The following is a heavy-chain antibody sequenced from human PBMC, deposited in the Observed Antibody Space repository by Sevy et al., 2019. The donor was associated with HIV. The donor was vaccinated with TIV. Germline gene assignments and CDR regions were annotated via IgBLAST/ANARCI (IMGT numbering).Heavy chain of an antibody. Sequence: GGSLRLSCAASGFTFSKYSMSWVRQPPGKGLEWVSTLSFGCGEINYADSVKGRLTISRDNSKSSVYLQMNNLRPEYTAVYYCAREGCTKPHDYCGQGTLVTVSS. CDR1: GFTFSKYS. CDR3: AREGCTKPHDY. CDR2: LSFGCGEI. V-gene: IGHV3-23*01. J-gene: IGHJ4*02. D-gene: IGHD2-8*01.